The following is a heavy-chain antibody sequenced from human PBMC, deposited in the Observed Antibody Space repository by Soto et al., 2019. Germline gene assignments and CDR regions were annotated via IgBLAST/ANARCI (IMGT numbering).Heavy chain of an antibody. CDR2: TYSSGST. D-gene: IGHD2-2*02. CDR1: GGSVSSDTHY. Sequence: SETLSLTCTVSGGSVSSDTHYWSWIRQPPGKRLEWIGFTYSSGSTNYNPSLTSRVTMSVDTSKNQFSLKLRSVIVADTAVYHCARFVRSCSGTTCYTRADVWGQGTTVTVSS. J-gene: IGHJ6*02. V-gene: IGHV4-61*01. CDR3: ARFVRSCSGTTCYTRADV.